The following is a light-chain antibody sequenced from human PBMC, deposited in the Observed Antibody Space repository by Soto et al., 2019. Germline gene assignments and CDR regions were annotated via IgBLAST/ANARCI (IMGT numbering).Light chain of an antibody. CDR3: QQYGSSPLT. CDR2: AAS. J-gene: IGKJ4*01. V-gene: IGKV3-20*01. CDR1: QSVNSNS. Sequence: EIVLTQSPGTLSLSPGERATLSCGASQSVNSNSLAWYQQKVGQAPRLLFYAASNRATGVPDRFSGSGSGTDFTLTISRPEPEDFAVYHCQQYGSSPLTFGGGTKVEIK.